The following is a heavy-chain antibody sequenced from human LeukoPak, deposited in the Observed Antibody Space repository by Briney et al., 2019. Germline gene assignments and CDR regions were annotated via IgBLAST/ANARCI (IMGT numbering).Heavy chain of an antibody. CDR2: ISYDGSNK. Sequence: GRSLRLSCAASGFTFSSYAMHWVRQAPSKGLEWVAVISYDGSNKYYADSVKGRFTISRDNSKNTLYLQMNSLRAEDTAVYYCAKDVPAAAPKPVNWFDPWGQGTLVTVSS. V-gene: IGHV3-30-3*01. CDR3: AKDVPAAAPKPVNWFDP. J-gene: IGHJ5*02. CDR1: GFTFSSYA. D-gene: IGHD2-2*01.